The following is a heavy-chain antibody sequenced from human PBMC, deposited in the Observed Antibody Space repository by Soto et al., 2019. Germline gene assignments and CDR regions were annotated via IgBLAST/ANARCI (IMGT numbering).Heavy chain of an antibody. CDR1: GGSLGSYY. CDR3: ARDGDGRMTTNPYYYNGMDV. Sequence: QVQLQESGPGLVEASETLSLTCTVSGGSLGSYYWSWIRQPPGKGLEWSGYVFYTGRSNYNASLKRRVSISLDTSNYQFSLKLSSVTAADTAVYYCARDGDGRMTTNPYYYNGMDVWGPGTTVTVSS. D-gene: IGHD4-4*01. J-gene: IGHJ6*02. V-gene: IGHV4-59*01. CDR2: VFYTGRS.